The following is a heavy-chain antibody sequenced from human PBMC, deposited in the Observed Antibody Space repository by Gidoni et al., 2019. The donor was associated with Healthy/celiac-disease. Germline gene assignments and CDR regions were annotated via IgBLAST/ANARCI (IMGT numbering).Heavy chain of an antibody. J-gene: IGHJ6*02. CDR3: ARDRYDFWSGYKSGGMDV. CDR2: IYTSGST. V-gene: IGHV4-61*02. D-gene: IGHD3-3*01. CDR1: GASITSGSSY. Sequence: QVQLQESGPGLVKPSQTLSLTCPVPGASITSGSSYWSWTRQPAGKGLEWIGRIYTSGSTNYNPSLKSRVTISVDTSKNQFSLKLSSVTAADTAVYYCARDRYDFWSGYKSGGMDVWGQGTTVTVSS.